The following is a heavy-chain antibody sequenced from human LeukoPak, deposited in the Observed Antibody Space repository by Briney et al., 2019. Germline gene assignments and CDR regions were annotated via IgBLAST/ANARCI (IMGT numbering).Heavy chain of an antibody. D-gene: IGHD5-18*01. CDR3: VREACGYHYTYFDF. Sequence: GGSLRLSCTASGFTLGSHDMHWVRQIPGQGLEWVAAVSSGFHAFFADSVQGRFTVSREDARNSLYLQMNSLRAGDTAVYYCVREACGYHYTYFDFGGQGTLVTVSS. CDR1: GFTLGSHD. V-gene: IGHV3-13*01. CDR2: VSSGFHA. J-gene: IGHJ4*02.